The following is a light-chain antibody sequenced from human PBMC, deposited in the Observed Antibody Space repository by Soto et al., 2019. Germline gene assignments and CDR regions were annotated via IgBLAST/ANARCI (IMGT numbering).Light chain of an antibody. V-gene: IGLV2-14*01. CDR2: DVT. CDR1: SSDIGEKND. J-gene: IGLJ1*01. Sequence: QSALTQPASVSGSPGQSITISCTGTSSDIGEKNDVSWCQQHPGKAPKLIIYDVTSRPSGVSDRFSGSKSGNTASLTISGLQAEDEADYYCNSYTSLSIVRAVFGTGTKVTVL. CDR3: NSYTSLSIVRAV.